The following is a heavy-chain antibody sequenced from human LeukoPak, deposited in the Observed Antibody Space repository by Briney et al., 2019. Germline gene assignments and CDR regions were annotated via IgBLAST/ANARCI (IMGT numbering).Heavy chain of an antibody. CDR2: ITPVIETA. CDR3: ARVNLRGSNYNWFDP. V-gene: IGHV1-69*08. CDR1: GGTFLSHT. D-gene: IGHD3-10*01. J-gene: IGHJ5*02. Sequence: ASVKVSCKTSGGTFLSHTFSWVRQAPGHGLEWIGKITPVIETANYAQTFRGRVSIYTDKATTTVYMDLSGLRPDDTAEYYCARVNLRGSNYNWFDPWGQGTRVIVSS.